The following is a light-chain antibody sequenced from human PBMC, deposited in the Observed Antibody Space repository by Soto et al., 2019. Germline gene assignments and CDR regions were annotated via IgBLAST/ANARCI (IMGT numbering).Light chain of an antibody. CDR1: QSSSNY. V-gene: IGKV1-39*01. CDR2: GAS. J-gene: IGKJ1*01. Sequence: DIQMTQSPSSLSASVGDRFTITCRASQSSSNYLNWYQHMPGKAPNVLIYGASNLQSGVPSRFSGSGSGTDFTLTISSLQREDFATYFCQQSYSSSWTFGPETKVDI. CDR3: QQSYSSSWT.